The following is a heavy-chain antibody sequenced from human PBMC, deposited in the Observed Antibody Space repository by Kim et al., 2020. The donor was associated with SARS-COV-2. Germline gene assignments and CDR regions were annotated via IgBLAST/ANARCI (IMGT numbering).Heavy chain of an antibody. CDR3: ARNGGYSYGFDY. D-gene: IGHD5-18*01. V-gene: IGHV4-34*01. Sequence: NYHPSLKSRVTISVDTSKNQFSLKLSSVTAADTAVYYCARNGGYSYGFDYWGQGTLVTVSS. J-gene: IGHJ4*02.